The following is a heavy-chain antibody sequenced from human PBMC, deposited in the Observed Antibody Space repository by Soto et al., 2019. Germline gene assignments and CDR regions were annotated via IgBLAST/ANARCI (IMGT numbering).Heavy chain of an antibody. V-gene: IGHV1-8*01. D-gene: IGHD3-22*01. CDR2: INPNSGNI. J-gene: IGHJ4*02. Sequence: ASVKVSCKASGDTFTTYDINWVRQATGHGLEWMGWINPNSGNIGYAQRFQGRVTMTRDTAIRTAYMEVSSLRSDDTAVYYCAKDPWDTYYYDSSGYFDYWGQGTLVTVSS. CDR3: AKDPWDTYYYDSSGYFDY. CDR1: GDTFTTYD.